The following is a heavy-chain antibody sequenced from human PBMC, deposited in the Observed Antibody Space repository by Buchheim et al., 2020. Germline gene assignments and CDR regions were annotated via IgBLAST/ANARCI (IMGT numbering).Heavy chain of an antibody. CDR3: ARESFGGPFDY. Sequence: QVQLVESGGGVVQPGRSLRLSCAASGFTFSSYAMHWVRQAPGKGLEWVAVISYDGSNKYYADSGKGRFTISRDNSKNTLYLQMNSLRAEDTAVYYCARESFGGPFDYWGQGTL. D-gene: IGHD3-10*01. V-gene: IGHV3-30*04. CDR2: ISYDGSNK. J-gene: IGHJ4*02. CDR1: GFTFSSYA.